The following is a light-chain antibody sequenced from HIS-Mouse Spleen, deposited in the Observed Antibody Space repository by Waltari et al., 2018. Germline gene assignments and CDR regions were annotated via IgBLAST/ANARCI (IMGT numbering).Light chain of an antibody. CDR3: QVWDSSSDHWV. Sequence: QSALTQPASVSGSPGPSITISCTGTSSAVGGYNYVPRYQPHPGNAPKPMIYDVSNRPSGIPERFSGSNSGNTATLTISRVEAGDEADYYCQVWDSSSDHWVFGGGTKLTVL. CDR2: DVS. V-gene: IGLV2-14*03. J-gene: IGLJ3*02. CDR1: SSAVGGYNY.